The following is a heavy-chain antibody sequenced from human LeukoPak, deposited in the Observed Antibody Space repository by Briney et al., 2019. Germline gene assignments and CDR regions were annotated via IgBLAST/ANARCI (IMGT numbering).Heavy chain of an antibody. CDR2: ISYDGSNK. Sequence: PGRSLRLSCAASGFTFSSYDMHWVRQAPGKGLEWVAVISYDGSNKYYADSVKGRFTISRDNSKNTLYLQMNSLRAEDTAVYYCAKDQLLWFGEPTGYWGQGTLVTVSS. D-gene: IGHD3-10*01. V-gene: IGHV3-30*18. CDR1: GFTFSSYD. CDR3: AKDQLLWFGEPTGY. J-gene: IGHJ4*02.